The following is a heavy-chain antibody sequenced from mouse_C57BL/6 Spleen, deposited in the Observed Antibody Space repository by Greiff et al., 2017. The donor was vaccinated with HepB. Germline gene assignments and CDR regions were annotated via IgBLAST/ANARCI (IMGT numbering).Heavy chain of an antibody. CDR3: ARNSAMDY. CDR1: GYTFTSYW. Sequence: VQLQQPGAELVKPGASVKLSCKASGYTFTSYWMQWVKQRPGQGLEWIGEIDPSDSYTNYNQKFKGKATLTVDTSSSTAYMQLSSLTSEDSAVYYCARNSAMDYWGQGTSVTVSS. V-gene: IGHV1-50*01. J-gene: IGHJ4*01. CDR2: IDPSDSYT.